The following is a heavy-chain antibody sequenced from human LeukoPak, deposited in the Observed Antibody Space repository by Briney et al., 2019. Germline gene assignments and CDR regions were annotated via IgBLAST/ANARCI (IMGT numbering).Heavy chain of an antibody. J-gene: IGHJ4*02. CDR3: TLYFGS. CDR1: GFTFSNAW. CDR2: IKSKTDGGTT. Sequence: GGSLRLSCAASGFTFSNAWMSWVRQAPGKGLEWVGLIKSKTDGGTTDYAAPVKGRFTISRDDSKNTLYLQMNSLKTEDTAVYYCTLYFGSWGQGTLVTVSS. V-gene: IGHV3-15*01.